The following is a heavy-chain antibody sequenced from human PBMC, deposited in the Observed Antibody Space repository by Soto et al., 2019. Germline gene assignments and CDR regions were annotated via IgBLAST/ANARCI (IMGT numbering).Heavy chain of an antibody. D-gene: IGHD6-13*01. CDR1: SGSISSTSYY. J-gene: IGHJ4*02. V-gene: IGHV4-39*07. CDR2: IYYDGTT. Sequence: WETLSLTCTVSSGSISSTSYYWAWIRQPPGKGLEWIGAIYYDGTTYYTESLKSRVSISVDTSKNQFSLKVNSVTAEDTAVYYCGILHSSSWYTGYYFDSWGQGTLVTVSS. CDR3: GILHSSSWYTGYYFDS.